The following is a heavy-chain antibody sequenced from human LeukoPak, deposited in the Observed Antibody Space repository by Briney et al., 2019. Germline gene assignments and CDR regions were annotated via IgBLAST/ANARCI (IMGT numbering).Heavy chain of an antibody. CDR1: AASINNNSFY. J-gene: IGHJ6*03. Sequence: SETLSLTCTVSAASINNNSFYWSWIRQSAGKGLEWIGRVYADGATNYNPSLKSRATISVDTSNNQFSLKLTSVTAADTAVYYCARVSLGYYYMDVWGKGTTVTVSS. CDR3: ARVSLGYYYMDV. V-gene: IGHV4-61*02. CDR2: VYADGAT.